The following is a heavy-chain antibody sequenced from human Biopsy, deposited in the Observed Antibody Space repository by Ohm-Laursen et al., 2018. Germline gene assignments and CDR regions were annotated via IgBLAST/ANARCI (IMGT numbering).Heavy chain of an antibody. CDR3: ARAGRYCSGGGCYSWFDY. Sequence: RLSCAASGFSFSDNYMDWVRQAPGKGLEWVGRIRDKANSYTTDYAASVKGRFTISRDDSKNSLYLQMNSLKTEDTALYYCARAGRYCSGGGCYSWFDYWGQGTQVTVSS. CDR2: IRDKANSYTT. V-gene: IGHV3-72*01. D-gene: IGHD2-15*01. J-gene: IGHJ5*01. CDR1: GFSFSDNY.